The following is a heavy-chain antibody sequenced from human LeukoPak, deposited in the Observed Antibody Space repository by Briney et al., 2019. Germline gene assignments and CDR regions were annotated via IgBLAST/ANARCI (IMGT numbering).Heavy chain of an antibody. J-gene: IGHJ6*02. CDR3: ARVDIRSGGNYGMDV. CDR2: IYYSGST. V-gene: IGHV4-31*03. D-gene: IGHD2-15*01. CDR1: GGSISSGGYY. Sequence: SETLSLTCTVSGGSISSGGYYWSWGRQHPGKGLEWIGYIYYSGSTYYNPSLKSRVTISVDTSKNQFSLTLTSVTAADTAVFYCARVDIRSGGNYGMDVWGQGTTVTVSS.